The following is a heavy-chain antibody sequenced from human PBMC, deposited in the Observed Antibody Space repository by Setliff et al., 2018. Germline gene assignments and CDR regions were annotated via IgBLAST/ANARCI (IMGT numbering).Heavy chain of an antibody. J-gene: IGHJ5*02. Sequence: GGSLRLSCTASGFTFGDYAMSWVRQAPGKGLEWVGFIKSKAHGGTTEYAASVKGRFTISRDDSKSIAYLQMNSLKTEDTAVYYCTRGRFDPWGQGTLVTVSS. CDR1: GFTFGDYA. V-gene: IGHV3-49*04. CDR3: TRGRFDP. CDR2: IKSKAHGGTT.